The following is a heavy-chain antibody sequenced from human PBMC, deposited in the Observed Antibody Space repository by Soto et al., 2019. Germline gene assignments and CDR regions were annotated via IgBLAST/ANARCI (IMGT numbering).Heavy chain of an antibody. CDR2: IKSKTDGGTT. Sequence: GGSLRLSCAASGFTFSNAWMNWVRQAPGKGLEWVGRIKSKTDGGTTDYAVPVKGRFTISRDDSKNTLYLQMNSLKTEDTAVYYCTTDPHLYSGSYQVGYWGQGTLVTVSS. CDR1: GFTFSNAW. V-gene: IGHV3-15*07. J-gene: IGHJ4*02. CDR3: TTDPHLYSGSYQVGY. D-gene: IGHD1-26*01.